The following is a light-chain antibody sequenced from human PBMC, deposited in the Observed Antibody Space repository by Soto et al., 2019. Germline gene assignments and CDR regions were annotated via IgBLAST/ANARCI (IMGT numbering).Light chain of an antibody. J-gene: IGKJ4*01. V-gene: IGKV4-1*01. Sequence: DIVMTQSPDSLAVSLGERATINCKSSQSVLYSSNNQNYLAWYQQKPGQPPKLLIYWASTREFGVPDRFSASGSGTDFTLTISSLQAEDVAVYYCQQYDNRPPTFGGGTKVEIK. CDR3: QQYDNRPPT. CDR1: QSVLYSSNNQNY. CDR2: WAS.